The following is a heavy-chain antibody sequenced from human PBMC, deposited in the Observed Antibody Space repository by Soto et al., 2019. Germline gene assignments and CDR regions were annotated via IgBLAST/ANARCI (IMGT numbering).Heavy chain of an antibody. D-gene: IGHD3-22*01. Sequence: SETLSLTCTVSGGSIISGGYYWIWIRQHPGKGLEWIGYIYYSGSTYYNPSLKSRVTISVDTSKNQFSLKLSSVTAADTAVYYCARDSLGAYYYDSSGYYPPWSHYYYYYGMDVWGQGTTVTVSS. CDR1: GGSIISGGYY. J-gene: IGHJ6*02. CDR2: IYYSGST. V-gene: IGHV4-31*03. CDR3: ARDSLGAYYYDSSGYYPPWSHYYYYYGMDV.